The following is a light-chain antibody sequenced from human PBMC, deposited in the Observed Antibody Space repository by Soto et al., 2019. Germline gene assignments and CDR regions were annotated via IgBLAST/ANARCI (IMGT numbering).Light chain of an antibody. CDR1: QDSSNY. CDR3: QNYNSAPFT. V-gene: IGKV1-27*01. Sequence: DIKMTLSPSSLSASVGDRVPITCRTSQDSSNYLAWYQQKPGKVPKLLIYGASTLHSGVPSRFSGSGSGTDFTLTISRLQPGDVATYYCQNYNSAPFTFGGGTKVDIK. CDR2: GAS. J-gene: IGKJ4*01.